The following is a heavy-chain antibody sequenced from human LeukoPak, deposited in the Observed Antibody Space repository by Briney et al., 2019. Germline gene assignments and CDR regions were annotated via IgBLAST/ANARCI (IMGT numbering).Heavy chain of an antibody. J-gene: IGHJ6*02. D-gene: IGHD3-3*01. CDR3: TKDANTYYDFWSGYPHYYFGMDV. CDR1: GFTFGNYA. V-gene: IGHV3-64*01. CDR2: ISSNGGST. Sequence: PGGSLRLSCAASGFTFGNYAMYWVRQAPGMGLEYVSAISSNGGSTYYANSVKGRFTISRDNSKNTLYLQINNLRPEDTAVYFCTKDANTYYDFWSGYPHYYFGMDVWGQGTTVIVSS.